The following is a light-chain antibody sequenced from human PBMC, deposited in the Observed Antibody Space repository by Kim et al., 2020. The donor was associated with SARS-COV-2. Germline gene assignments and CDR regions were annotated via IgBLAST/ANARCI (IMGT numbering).Light chain of an antibody. V-gene: IGKV1-5*01. CDR3: QQYDTCWT. J-gene: IGKJ1*01. CDR1: QSISSL. CDR2: DVS. Sequence: DIQMTQSPPTLSASVGDRVTITCRASQSISSLLAWYQQKPGKAPTLLIHDVSTLESGVPSRFSGSGSGTEFTLIISSLQPDDFATYYCQQYDTCWTFGQGTKVDIK.